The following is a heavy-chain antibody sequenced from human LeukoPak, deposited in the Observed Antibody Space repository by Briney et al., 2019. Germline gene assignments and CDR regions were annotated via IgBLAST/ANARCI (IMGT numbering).Heavy chain of an antibody. CDR3: AKSRGRYFDWPNYGMDV. D-gene: IGHD3-9*01. CDR2: ISGSGGST. Sequence: GGSLRLSCAASGFTFSSYAMSWVRHAPGKGLEWVSAISGSGGSTYYADSVKGRFTISRDNSKNTLYLQMNSLRAEDTAVYYCAKSRGRYFDWPNYGMDVWGQGTTVTVSS. V-gene: IGHV3-23*01. J-gene: IGHJ6*02. CDR1: GFTFSSYA.